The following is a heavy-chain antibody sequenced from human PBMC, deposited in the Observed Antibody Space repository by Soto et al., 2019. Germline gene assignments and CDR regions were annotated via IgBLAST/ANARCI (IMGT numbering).Heavy chain of an antibody. J-gene: IGHJ3*02. V-gene: IGHV1-69*12. CDR3: ARGHDYGGNSDAFDI. CDR1: GGTFSTSS. D-gene: IGHD4-17*01. Sequence: QVQLVQSGAEVKKPGSSVKVSCKASGGTFSTSSINWVRQAPGQGLEWMGGIIPIFGTSDYAQKFQGRITLTADESTRTVYMELRSLRSEDTAFYYCARGHDYGGNSDAFDIWGQGTMVTVSS. CDR2: IIPIFGTS.